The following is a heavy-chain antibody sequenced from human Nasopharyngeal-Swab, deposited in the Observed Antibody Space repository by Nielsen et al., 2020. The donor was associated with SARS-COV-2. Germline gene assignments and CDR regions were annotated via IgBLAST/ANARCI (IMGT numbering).Heavy chain of an antibody. J-gene: IGHJ5*02. Sequence: GESLKISCAASGFTFSSYWMSWVRQAPGKGLEWVSYISSSGSTIYYANSVKGRFTISRDNAKNSLYLQMNSLRAEDTAVYYCARDDYDSSGYRWFDPWGQGTLVTVSS. D-gene: IGHD3-22*01. V-gene: IGHV3-48*04. CDR2: ISSSGSTI. CDR3: ARDDYDSSGYRWFDP. CDR1: GFTFSSYW.